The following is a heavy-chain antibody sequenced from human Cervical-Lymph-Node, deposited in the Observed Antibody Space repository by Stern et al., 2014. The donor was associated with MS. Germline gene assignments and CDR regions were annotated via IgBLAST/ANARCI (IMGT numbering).Heavy chain of an antibody. J-gene: IGHJ4*02. V-gene: IGHV3-21*01. CDR3: LRDGGDY. CDR2: ISSSSSYI. Sequence: EVQLVESGGGLVKPGGSLRLSCAASGFTFSTHAVNWVRQAPGKGLEWVSSISSSSSYIDYAASVKGRFTISRDNARNSLYLQMNSLRVDDTAVYYCLRDGGDYWGQGTLVTVSS. CDR1: GFTFSTHA. D-gene: IGHD3-16*01.